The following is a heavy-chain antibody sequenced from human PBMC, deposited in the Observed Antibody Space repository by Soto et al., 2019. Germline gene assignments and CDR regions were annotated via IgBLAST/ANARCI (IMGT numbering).Heavy chain of an antibody. CDR2: IYSGGST. CDR3: ATGCCYCNPYYYGMDV. D-gene: IGHD2-2*01. Sequence: GGSLRLSCAASGFTVSSNYMSWVRQAPGKGLEWVSVIYSGGSTYYADSVKGRFTISRDNSKNTLYLQMNSLRAEDTAVYYCATGCCYCNPYYYGMDVCAQGTTVTVSS. CDR1: GFTVSSNY. V-gene: IGHV3-53*01. J-gene: IGHJ6*02.